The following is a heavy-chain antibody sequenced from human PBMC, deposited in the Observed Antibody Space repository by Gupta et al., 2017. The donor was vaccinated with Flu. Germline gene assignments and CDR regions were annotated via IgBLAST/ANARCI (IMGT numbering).Heavy chain of an antibody. CDR3: ARAADIDY. D-gene: IGHD2-15*01. J-gene: IGHJ4*02. Sequence: TFSSYSMNWVRQAPGKGLEWVSSISSSSSYIYYADSVKGRFTISRDNAKNSLYLQMNSLRAEDTAVYYCARAADIDYWGQGTLVTVSS. CDR2: ISSSSSYI. CDR1: TFSSYS. V-gene: IGHV3-21*01.